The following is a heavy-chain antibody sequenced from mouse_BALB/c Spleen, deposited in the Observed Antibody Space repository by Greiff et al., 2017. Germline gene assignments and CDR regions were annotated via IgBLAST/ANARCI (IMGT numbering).Heavy chain of an antibody. CDR1: GYSITSDYA. Sequence: DVHLVESGPGLVKPSQSLSLTCTVTGYSITSDYAWNWIRQFPGNKLEWMGYISYSGSTSYNPSLKSRISITRDTSKNQFFLQLNSVATEDTATYYCARHYRTGGFADWGQGALVTVSA. J-gene: IGHJ3*01. CDR2: ISYSGST. V-gene: IGHV3-2*02. D-gene: IGHD2-14*01. CDR3: ARHYRTGGFAD.